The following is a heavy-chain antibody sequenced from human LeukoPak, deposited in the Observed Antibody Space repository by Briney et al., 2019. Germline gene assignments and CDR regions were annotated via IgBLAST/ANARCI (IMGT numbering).Heavy chain of an antibody. J-gene: IGHJ5*02. Sequence: GASVKVSCKASGYTFTGYYMHWVRQAPGQGLEWMGWINPNSGGTNYAQKFQGRVTMTRDTSISTAYMELSRLRSDDTAVYYCASHIGEVNDSIGVPPKNWFDPWGQGTLVTVSS. CDR1: GYTFTGYY. CDR3: ASHIGEVNDSIGVPPKNWFDP. V-gene: IGHV1-2*02. D-gene: IGHD2-15*01. CDR2: INPNSGGT.